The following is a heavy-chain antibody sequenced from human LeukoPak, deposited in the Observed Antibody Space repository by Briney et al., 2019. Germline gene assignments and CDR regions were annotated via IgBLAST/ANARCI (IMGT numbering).Heavy chain of an antibody. CDR3: AREVMDNLRFDY. CDR2: INPSGGDT. CDR1: GYTFTAYY. D-gene: IGHD1-14*01. J-gene: IGHJ4*02. Sequence: ASVKVSCKASGYTFTAYYMHWVRQAPGQGLEWMGIINPSGGDTSYAQKFQGRLTMTRDTSTNTVYMELTSLRSEDTAVYYCAREVMDNLRFDYWGQGTLVTVSS. V-gene: IGHV1-46*01.